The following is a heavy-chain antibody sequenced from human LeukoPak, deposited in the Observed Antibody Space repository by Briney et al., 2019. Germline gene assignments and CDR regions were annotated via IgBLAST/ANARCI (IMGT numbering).Heavy chain of an antibody. D-gene: IGHD6-19*01. CDR2: IYSGGST. J-gene: IGHJ4*02. Sequence: GGSLRLSCAASGFSVSSKFVSWVRQAPGTGLEWVSVIYSGGSTYYGDSVKGRFTVSRDNSQNKVYLQMNSLRAEDTAVYYCATGPVAGPVEYYFHYWGQGTLVTVSS. V-gene: IGHV3-66*01. CDR3: ATGPVAGPVEYYFHY. CDR1: GFSVSSKF.